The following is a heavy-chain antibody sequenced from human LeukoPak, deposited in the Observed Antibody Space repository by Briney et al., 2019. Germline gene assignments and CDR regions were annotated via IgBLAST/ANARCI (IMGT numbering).Heavy chain of an antibody. D-gene: IGHD3-3*01. CDR3: ARDGPSDFWSGYPPPYYYYMDV. J-gene: IGHJ6*03. V-gene: IGHV4-4*07. Sequence: SETLSLTCTVSGGSISSYYWSWIRQPAGKGLEWIGRIYTSGSTNYNPSLKSRVTMSVDTSKNQFSLKLSSVTAADTAVYYCARDGPSDFWSGYPPPYYYYMDVWGKGTTVTVSS. CDR1: GGSISSYY. CDR2: IYTSGST.